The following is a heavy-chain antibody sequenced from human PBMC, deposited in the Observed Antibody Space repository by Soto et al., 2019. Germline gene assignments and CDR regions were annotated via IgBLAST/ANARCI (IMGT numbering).Heavy chain of an antibody. CDR1: GGSITNYY. CDR2: VHHSGST. V-gene: IGHV4-59*08. Sequence: QVQLQESGPGLVKPPETLSLTCTVSGGSITNYYWSWIRQPPGKGLELIGYVHHSGSTNYNPSLKSRVTMSVVTSKNKVSLKLSSVTAADTAMYYCAKNRYGLDVWGQGTTVTVSS. J-gene: IGHJ6*02. CDR3: AKNRYGLDV. D-gene: IGHD3-16*02.